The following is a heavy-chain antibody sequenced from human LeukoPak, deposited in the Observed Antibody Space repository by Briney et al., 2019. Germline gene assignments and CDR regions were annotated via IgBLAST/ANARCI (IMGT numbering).Heavy chain of an antibody. D-gene: IGHD5-18*01. Sequence: GGSLRLSCAASGFTFSIYWMHWVRQAPGKGLEWVAVISYAGSSKLYADSVKGRFTLSRDNSKNTLYLQMNSLSAEDTAVYYCARNGYSYGSLDYFDYWGQGTLVTVSS. CDR1: GFTFSIYW. V-gene: IGHV3-30*03. CDR2: ISYAGSSK. J-gene: IGHJ4*02. CDR3: ARNGYSYGSLDYFDY.